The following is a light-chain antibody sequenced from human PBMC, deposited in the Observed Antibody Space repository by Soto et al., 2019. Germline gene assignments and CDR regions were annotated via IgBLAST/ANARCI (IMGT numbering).Light chain of an antibody. V-gene: IGKV1-5*01. CDR1: QSISTR. CDR3: LQDYNYPWT. CDR2: DAS. Sequence: DIQMTQSPSTVSASVGDTVTITCRASQSISTRLAWYQQKAGTAPKVLIYDASRLESGVPSRISGSGSGTEFTLTISRLQPDDFATYYCLQDYNYPWTFGQGTKVEIK. J-gene: IGKJ1*01.